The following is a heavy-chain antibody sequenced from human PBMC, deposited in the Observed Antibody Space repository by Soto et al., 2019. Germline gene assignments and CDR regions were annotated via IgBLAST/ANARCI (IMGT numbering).Heavy chain of an antibody. CDR1: GFTFSSYS. CDR3: ARGDSGSYFKYNWFDP. V-gene: IGHV3-21*01. D-gene: IGHD1-26*01. J-gene: IGHJ5*02. Sequence: EVQLLESGGGLVQPGGSLRLSCAASGFTFSSYSMNWVRQAPGKGLEWVSSISSSSSYIYYADSVKGRFTISRDNAKNSLYLQMNSLRAEDTAVYYCARGDSGSYFKYNWFDPWGQGTLVTVSS. CDR2: ISSSSSYI.